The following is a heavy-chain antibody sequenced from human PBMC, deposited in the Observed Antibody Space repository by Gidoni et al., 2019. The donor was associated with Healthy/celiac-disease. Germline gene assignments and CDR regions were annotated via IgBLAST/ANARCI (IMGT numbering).Heavy chain of an antibody. V-gene: IGHV4-31*03. J-gene: IGHJ5*02. CDR1: GGSISSGGYY. CDR3: ARTGSAYSSGWGWFDP. D-gene: IGHD6-19*01. CDR2: IYYSGST. Sequence: QVQLQESGPGLVKPSQTLSLTCTVSGGSISSGGYYWSWIRQHPGKGLEWIGYIYYSGSTYYNPSLKSRVTTSVDTSKNQFSLKLSSVTAADTAVYYCARTGSAYSSGWGWFDPWGQGTLVTVSS.